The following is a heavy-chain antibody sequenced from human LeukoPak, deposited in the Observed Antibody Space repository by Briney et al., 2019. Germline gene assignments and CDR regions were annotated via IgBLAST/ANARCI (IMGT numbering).Heavy chain of an antibody. D-gene: IGHD2-2*01. V-gene: IGHV4-34*01. Sequence: SETLSLTCAVYGGSFSGYYWSWIRQPPGKGLEWIGSIYYSGSTYYNPSLKSRVTISVDTSKNQFSLKLSSVTAADTAVYYCARDVGAAMPPDAFDIWGQGTMVTVSS. CDR3: ARDVGAAMPPDAFDI. CDR1: GGSFSGYY. J-gene: IGHJ3*02. CDR2: IYYSGST.